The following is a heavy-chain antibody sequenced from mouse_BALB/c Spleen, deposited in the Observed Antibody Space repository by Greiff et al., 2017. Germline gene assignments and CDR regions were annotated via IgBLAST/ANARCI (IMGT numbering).Heavy chain of an antibody. Sequence: EVQLQQSGAELVRSGASVKLSCTASGFNIKDYYMHWVKQRPEQGLAWIGWIDPENGDTEYAPKFQGKATMTADTSSNTAYLQLSSLTSEDTAVYYCNAMDCWGQGTSVTVSS. J-gene: IGHJ4*01. CDR3: NAMDC. V-gene: IGHV14-4*02. CDR2: IDPENGDT. CDR1: GFNIKDYY.